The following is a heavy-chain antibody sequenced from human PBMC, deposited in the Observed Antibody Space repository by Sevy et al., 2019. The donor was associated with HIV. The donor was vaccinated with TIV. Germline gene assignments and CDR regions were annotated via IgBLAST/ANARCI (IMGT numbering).Heavy chain of an antibody. V-gene: IGHV3-11*04. Sequence: GGSLRLSCAASGFTFSDYYMSWIRQAPGKGLEWVSYISSSGSTIYYADSVKGRFTISRDNAKNSLYLQMNSLRAEDTAVYYCARDVKHYGSGSDAFDIWGQGTMVTVSS. CDR3: ARDVKHYGSGSDAFDI. CDR1: GFTFSDYY. D-gene: IGHD3-10*01. J-gene: IGHJ3*02. CDR2: ISSSGSTI.